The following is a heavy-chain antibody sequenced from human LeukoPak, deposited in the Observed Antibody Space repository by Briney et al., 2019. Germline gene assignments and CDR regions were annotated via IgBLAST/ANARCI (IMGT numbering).Heavy chain of an antibody. D-gene: IGHD2-2*01. CDR3: ARSNIEYQLPRWKLGFDP. J-gene: IGHJ5*02. CDR2: IYYSGST. CDR1: GGSISSGGYY. V-gene: IGHV4-31*03. Sequence: SETLSLTCTVSGGSISSGGYYWSWIRQHPGKGLEGIGYIYYSGSTYYNPSLKSRVTISVDTSKHQFSLKLRSVTAADTAVYYCARSNIEYQLPRWKLGFDPWGQGTLVTVSS.